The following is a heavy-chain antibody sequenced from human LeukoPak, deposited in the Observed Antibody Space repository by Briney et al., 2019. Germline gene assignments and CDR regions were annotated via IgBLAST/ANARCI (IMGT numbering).Heavy chain of an antibody. J-gene: IGHJ4*02. Sequence: ASVKVSCKASGYTFTTHDINWVRQATGQGLEWLGWMSPNSGDTGYAQKFQGRVTVTRDTSTTTVHMELRGLRSEDTAVYYCARDQEGFDYWGQGTVVTVSS. CDR3: ARDQEGFDY. V-gene: IGHV1-8*01. CDR2: MSPNSGDT. CDR1: GYTFTTHD.